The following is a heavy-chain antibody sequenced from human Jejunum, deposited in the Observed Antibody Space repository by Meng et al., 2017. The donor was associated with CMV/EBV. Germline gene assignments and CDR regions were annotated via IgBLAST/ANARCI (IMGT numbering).Heavy chain of an antibody. D-gene: IGHD5-18*01. CDR3: ARVAELWLHYFDY. Sequence: SGFTFSSYEMNWVRQAPGKGLEWVSYISSSGNSIQCADSVKGRFTISRDNAKNSLYLQLSSLRAENTAVYYCARVAELWLHYFDYWGQGTLVTVSS. CDR2: ISSSGNSI. V-gene: IGHV3-48*03. CDR1: GFTFSSYE. J-gene: IGHJ4*02.